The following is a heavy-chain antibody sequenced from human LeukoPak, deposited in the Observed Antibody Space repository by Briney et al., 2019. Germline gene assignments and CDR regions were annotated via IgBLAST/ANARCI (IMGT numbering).Heavy chain of an antibody. V-gene: IGHV4-34*01. Sequence: PSETLSLTCAVYGGSFSGYYWSWIRHPPRKGLDWIGEINHSGSTNYNPSLRSRVTISVDTSKNQFSLKLSSVTAADTAVYYCARRRITMIVVGYNWFDPWGQGTLVTVSS. D-gene: IGHD3-22*01. CDR2: INHSGST. CDR3: ARRRITMIVVGYNWFDP. J-gene: IGHJ5*02. CDR1: GGSFSGYY.